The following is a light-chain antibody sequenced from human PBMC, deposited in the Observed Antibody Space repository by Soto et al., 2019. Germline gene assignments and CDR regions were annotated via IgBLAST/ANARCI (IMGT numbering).Light chain of an antibody. V-gene: IGLV2-14*01. CDR3: SSYTSSTLYV. CDR2: EVS. Sequence: SALTQPASVSGSPGQSITISCTGASSDVGDYNYVSWYQHHPGKAPKLLIYEVSNRPSGVSNRFSGSKSGNTASLTISGLQAEDEADYYCSSYTSSTLYVFGTGTKVTV. J-gene: IGLJ1*01. CDR1: SSDVGDYNY.